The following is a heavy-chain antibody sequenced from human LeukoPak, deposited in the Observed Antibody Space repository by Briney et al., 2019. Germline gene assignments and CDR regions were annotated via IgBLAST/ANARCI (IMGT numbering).Heavy chain of an antibody. Sequence: ASVKVSCKASGYTFTSYGISWVRQAPGQGLEWIGWISAYNGNTNYAQKLQGRVTMTTDTSTSTAYMELRSLRSDDTAVYCCARDPKVATHEDYYYYGMDVWGQGTTVTVSS. J-gene: IGHJ6*02. D-gene: IGHD5-12*01. V-gene: IGHV1-18*01. CDR3: ARDPKVATHEDYYYYGMDV. CDR1: GYTFTSYG. CDR2: ISAYNGNT.